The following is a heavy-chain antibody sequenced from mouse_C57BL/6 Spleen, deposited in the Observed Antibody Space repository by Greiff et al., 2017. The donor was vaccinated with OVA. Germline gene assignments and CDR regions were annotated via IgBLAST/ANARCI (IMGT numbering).Heavy chain of an antibody. V-gene: IGHV1-4*01. Sequence: VKLMESGAELARPGASVKMSCKASGYTFTSYTMHWVKQRPGQGLEWIGYINPSSGYTKYNQKFKDKATLTADKSSSTAYMQLSSLTSEDSAVYYCARDYYGSSYVDAMDYWGQGTSVTVSS. CDR1: GYTFTSYT. J-gene: IGHJ4*01. CDR3: ARDYYGSSYVDAMDY. CDR2: INPSSGYT. D-gene: IGHD1-1*01.